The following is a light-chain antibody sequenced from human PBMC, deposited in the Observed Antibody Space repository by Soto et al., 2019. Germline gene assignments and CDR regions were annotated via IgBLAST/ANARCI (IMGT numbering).Light chain of an antibody. Sequence: QSALTQPASVSGSPGQSITISCTGTSSEIGAYNFVSWYQQHPGKAPKLMLYDVNIRPSGVSNRFSGSKSGNTASLTISGLQAEDEADYYCTSWTTSNTMIFGGGTKLTGL. J-gene: IGLJ2*01. CDR2: DVN. CDR1: SSEIGAYNF. V-gene: IGLV2-14*03. CDR3: TSWTTSNTMI.